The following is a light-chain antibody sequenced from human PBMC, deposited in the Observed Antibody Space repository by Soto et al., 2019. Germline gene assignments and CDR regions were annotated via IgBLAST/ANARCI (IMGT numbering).Light chain of an antibody. CDR2: GAS. Sequence: DIQFTQSPSSLSSSVLDRFTITCRASQDISSSLAWYQQKAGKAPKLLIYGASILQSGVPSGFSGSGFGTDFTLTISSLRAEDFAIYFCQQTKSYPSTFGGGTKVDIK. J-gene: IGKJ4*01. CDR1: QDISSS. CDR3: QQTKSYPST. V-gene: IGKV1-9*01.